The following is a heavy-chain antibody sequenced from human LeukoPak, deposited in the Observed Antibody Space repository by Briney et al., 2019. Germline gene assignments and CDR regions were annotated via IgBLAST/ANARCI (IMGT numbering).Heavy chain of an antibody. Sequence: GGSLRLSCAASGFTFSSYSMNWVRQAPGKVLEWVSSISSSSSYIYYADSVKGRFTISRDNAKNSLYLQMNSLRAEDTAVYYCARDSITIFGAYWGQGTLVTVSS. D-gene: IGHD3-3*01. CDR2: ISSSSSYI. J-gene: IGHJ4*02. V-gene: IGHV3-21*01. CDR1: GFTFSSYS. CDR3: ARDSITIFGAY.